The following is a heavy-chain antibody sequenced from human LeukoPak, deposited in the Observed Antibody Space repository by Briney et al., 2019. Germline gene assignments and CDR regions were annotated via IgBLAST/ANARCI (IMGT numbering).Heavy chain of an antibody. Sequence: SETLSLTCAVYGGSFSGYYWSWIRQPPGKGLEWIGEINHSGSTNYNPSLKSRVTISVDTSKNQFSLKLSSVTAADTAVYYCARQGVIGFDYWGQGTLVTVSS. V-gene: IGHV4-34*01. CDR2: INHSGST. CDR1: GGSFSGYY. D-gene: IGHD2/OR15-2a*01. J-gene: IGHJ4*02. CDR3: ARQGVIGFDY.